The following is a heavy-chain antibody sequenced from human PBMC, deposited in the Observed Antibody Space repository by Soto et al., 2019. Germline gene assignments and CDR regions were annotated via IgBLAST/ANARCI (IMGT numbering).Heavy chain of an antibody. CDR2: IYSGGST. J-gene: IGHJ6*02. V-gene: IGHV3-53*01. D-gene: IGHD3-22*01. CDR3: ARDGDYYDSSGPYGMDV. CDR1: GFTVSSNY. Sequence: GGSLRLSCAASGFTVSSNYMSWVRQAPGKGLEWVSVIYSGGSTYYADSVKGRFTISRDNSKNTLYLQMNSLRAEDTAVYYCARDGDYYDSSGPYGMDVSGQGTTVTVSS.